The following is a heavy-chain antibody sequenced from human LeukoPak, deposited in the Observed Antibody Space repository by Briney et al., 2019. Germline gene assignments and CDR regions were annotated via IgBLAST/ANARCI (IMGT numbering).Heavy chain of an antibody. CDR3: ARASYDYGNSGAFDI. CDR2: IYYSGST. J-gene: IGHJ3*02. Sequence: PSETLSLTCTVSGGSISSYYWSWIRQPPGKGLEWIGYIYYSGSTNYNPSLKSRVTISVDTSKNQFSLKLSSVTAADTAVYYCARASYDYGNSGAFDIWGQGTMVTVSS. V-gene: IGHV4-59*01. D-gene: IGHD4-11*01. CDR1: GGSISSYY.